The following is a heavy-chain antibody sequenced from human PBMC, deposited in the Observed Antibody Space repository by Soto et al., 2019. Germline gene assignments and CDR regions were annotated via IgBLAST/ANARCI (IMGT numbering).Heavy chain of an antibody. D-gene: IGHD4-17*01. CDR1: GGTLSNYA. CDR2: IIPIFNTA. V-gene: IGHV1-69*01. Sequence: QVQLVQSAAEVKKPGSSVKVSCKASGGTLSNYAFTWVRQAPGQGLEWMGGIIPIFNTANYAQKVQGRVTINADESTSTAYMEVNSLRSEDTAVYYCARVRPTDYVGNYNNGMDVWGQGTTVTVSS. CDR3: ARVRPTDYVGNYNNGMDV. J-gene: IGHJ6*02.